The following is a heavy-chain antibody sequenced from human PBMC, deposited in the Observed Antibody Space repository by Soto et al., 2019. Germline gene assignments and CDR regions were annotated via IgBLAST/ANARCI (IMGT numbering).Heavy chain of an antibody. J-gene: IGHJ1*01. CDR2: INHSGST. CDR1: GGSFSGYY. Sequence: PSETLSLTCAVYGGSFSGYYWSWIRQPPGKGLEWIGEINHSGSTNYNPSLKSRVTISVDTSKNQFSLKLSSVTAADTAVYYCARGVYCSSINCYTDYFKHWGQGTLVTVSS. V-gene: IGHV4-34*01. CDR3: ARGVYCSSINCYTDYFKH. D-gene: IGHD2-2*02.